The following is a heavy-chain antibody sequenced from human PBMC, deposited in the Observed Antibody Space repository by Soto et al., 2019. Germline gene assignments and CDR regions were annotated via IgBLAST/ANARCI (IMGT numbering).Heavy chain of an antibody. CDR3: AREEKYYDSSGYYPGPFDY. V-gene: IGHV3-53*01. CDR1: GFTVSSNY. J-gene: IGHJ4*02. CDR2: IYSGGST. D-gene: IGHD3-22*01. Sequence: GGSLRLSCAASGFTVSSNYMSWVRRAPGKGLEWVSVIYSGGSTYYADSVKGRFTISRDNSKNTLYLQMNSLRAEDTAVYYCAREEKYYDSSGYYPGPFDYWGQGTLVTVSS.